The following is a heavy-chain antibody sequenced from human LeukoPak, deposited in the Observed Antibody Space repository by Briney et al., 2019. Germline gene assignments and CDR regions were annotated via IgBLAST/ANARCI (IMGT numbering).Heavy chain of an antibody. D-gene: IGHD1-26*01. V-gene: IGHV3-7*01. CDR1: GFTFSSYW. J-gene: IGHJ1*01. CDR3: ARTIVGATKGYFQH. CDR2: IKQDGSEK. Sequence: GGSLRLSCAASGFTFSSYWMSWVRQAPGKGLEWVVNIKQDGSEKYYVDSVKGRFTISRDNAKNSLYLQMNSLRAEDTAVYYCARTIVGATKGYFQHWGQGTLVTVSS.